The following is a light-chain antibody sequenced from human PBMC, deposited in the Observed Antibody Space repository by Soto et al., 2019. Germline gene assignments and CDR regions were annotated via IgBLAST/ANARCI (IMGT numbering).Light chain of an antibody. CDR1: QSVSSN. Sequence: EIVMTQSPATLSVSPGERATLSCRASQSVSSNLAWYQQKPGQAPRLLIYEASRRATGIPDRFSGSASGTDFTLTISRLEPEDFAVYYCQQFGASPRYTFGQGTKLEI. CDR3: QQFGASPRYT. J-gene: IGKJ2*01. V-gene: IGKV3-20*01. CDR2: EAS.